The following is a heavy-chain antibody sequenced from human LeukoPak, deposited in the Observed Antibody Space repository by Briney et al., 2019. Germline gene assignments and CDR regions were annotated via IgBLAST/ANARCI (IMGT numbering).Heavy chain of an antibody. J-gene: IGHJ4*02. Sequence: GGSLRLSCAASGFTFSIYAMSWVRQAPGKGLEWVSAISGSGGSTYYADSVKGRFTISRDNSKNTLFLQMNSLRAEDTAVYYCAKEDIVVVPAAMVWDCWGQGTLVTVSS. D-gene: IGHD2-2*01. CDR3: AKEDIVVVPAAMVWDC. V-gene: IGHV3-23*01. CDR1: GFTFSIYA. CDR2: ISGSGGST.